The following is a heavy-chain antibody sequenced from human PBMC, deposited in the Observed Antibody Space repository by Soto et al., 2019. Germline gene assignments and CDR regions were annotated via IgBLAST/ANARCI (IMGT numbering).Heavy chain of an antibody. J-gene: IGHJ4*02. Sequence: QITLKESGPTLVKPTQTLTLTCTFSGFSLSTSGVGVGWIRQPPGKALEWLTFIYWDDDKRNSPFLKSRLTITEDTSKSQVVLTMTNIDPVDTATYYCALLVVARITYSFDSWGQGTLVTVSS. CDR2: IYWDDDK. V-gene: IGHV2-5*02. CDR3: ALLVVARITYSFDS. CDR1: GFSLSTSGVG. D-gene: IGHD5-12*01.